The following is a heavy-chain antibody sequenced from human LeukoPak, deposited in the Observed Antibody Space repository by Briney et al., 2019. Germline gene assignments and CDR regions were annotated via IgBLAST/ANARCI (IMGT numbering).Heavy chain of an antibody. D-gene: IGHD5-24*01. CDR2: ISYDGSNR. J-gene: IGHJ4*02. CDR3: AKDLRREMATTLGY. CDR1: GFTFSSYG. Sequence: GGSLRLSCAASGFTFSSYGVHWVRQAPGKGLEWVAVISYDGSNRYYADSVKGRFTISRDNSKNTLYLQMNSLRAEDTAVYYCAKDLRREMATTLGYWGQGTLVTVSS. V-gene: IGHV3-30*18.